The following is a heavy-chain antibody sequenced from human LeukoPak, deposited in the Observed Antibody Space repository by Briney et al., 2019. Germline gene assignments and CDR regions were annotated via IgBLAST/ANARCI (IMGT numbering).Heavy chain of an antibody. CDR2: ISSSSSYI. V-gene: IGHV3-21*01. Sequence: GGSLRLSCAASGLTFSSYSMNWVRQAPGKGLEWVSSISSSSSYIYYADSVKGRFTISRDNAKNSLYLQMNSLRAEDTAVYYCARRPPTYYYGSGSLGFDYWGQGTLVTVSS. J-gene: IGHJ4*02. D-gene: IGHD3-10*01. CDR1: GLTFSSYS. CDR3: ARRPPTYYYGSGSLGFDY.